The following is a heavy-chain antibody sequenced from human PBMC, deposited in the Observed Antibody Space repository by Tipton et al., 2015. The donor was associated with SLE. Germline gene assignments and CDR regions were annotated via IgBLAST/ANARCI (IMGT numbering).Heavy chain of an antibody. CDR1: GYSVSSSTHY. CDR3: ARGSRVEEELQY. CDR2: IYNSVPG. Sequence: TLSLTCSVSGYSVSSSTHYWAWIRQPPGKGLEWMGYIYNSVPGNYNPSLKSRLTISVDTSKNEFSLRLKTVTAADTAVYYCARGSRVEEELQYWGQGALVTVSS. V-gene: IGHV4-61*01. D-gene: IGHD1-26*01. J-gene: IGHJ4*02.